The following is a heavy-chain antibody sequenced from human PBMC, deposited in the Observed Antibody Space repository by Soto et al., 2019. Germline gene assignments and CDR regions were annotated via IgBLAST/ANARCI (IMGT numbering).Heavy chain of an antibody. V-gene: IGHV4-4*02. J-gene: IGHJ6*02. CDR1: GGYISSSNW. Sequence: SDTLSLTCAVSGGYISSSNWWSWVRQPPGKGLEWIGEIYHSGSTNYNPSLKGRVTISVDKSKNQFSLKLSSVTAADTAVYYCASGGYYYGMDVWGQGTTVTVSS. CDR3: ASGGYYYGMDV. CDR2: IYHSGST.